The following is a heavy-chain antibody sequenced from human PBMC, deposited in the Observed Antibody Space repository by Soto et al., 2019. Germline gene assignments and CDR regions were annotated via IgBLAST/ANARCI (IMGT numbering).Heavy chain of an antibody. V-gene: IGHV4-59*01. J-gene: IGHJ4*02. CDR3: ARTVSGGFEY. CDR1: GASISSYY. Sequence: QVQLQESGPGLVKPSETLSLTCTVSGASISSYYWSWIRQPPGKGLEWIGYIYNSGSTNYNPSLKSRVTISVDTSKNQASLKLSSVTAADTAVYYCARTVSGGFEYWGQGPLVTVSS. CDR2: IYNSGST. D-gene: IGHD3-22*01.